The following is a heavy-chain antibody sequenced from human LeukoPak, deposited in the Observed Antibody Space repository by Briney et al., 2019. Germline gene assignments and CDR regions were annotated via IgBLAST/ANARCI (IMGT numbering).Heavy chain of an antibody. CDR3: ARDRSHVVVATGFDY. V-gene: IGHV3-33*01. CDR2: TWYDGGIK. J-gene: IGHJ4*02. D-gene: IGHD2-21*02. CDR1: GFTFNNYG. Sequence: GGSLRLSCAASGFTFNNYGMHWVRQAPGKGLEWVAFTWYDGGIKQYADSVEGRFTISRDNSKNTLSLQMNSLRAEDTAVYYCARDRSHVVVATGFDYWGQGTLVSVSS.